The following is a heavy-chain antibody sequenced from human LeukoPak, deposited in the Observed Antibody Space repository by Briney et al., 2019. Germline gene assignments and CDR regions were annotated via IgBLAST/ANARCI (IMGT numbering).Heavy chain of an antibody. CDR3: AKVGIQLWSRHDAFDI. V-gene: IGHV3-23*01. J-gene: IGHJ3*02. D-gene: IGHD5-18*01. Sequence: PGGSLRLSCAASGFTFSSYAMSWVRQAPGKGLEWVSAISGSGGSTYYADSVKGRFTISRDNSKNTLYLQMNSLRAEDTAVYYCAKVGIQLWSRHDAFDIWGQGTMVTVSS. CDR2: ISGSGGST. CDR1: GFTFSSYA.